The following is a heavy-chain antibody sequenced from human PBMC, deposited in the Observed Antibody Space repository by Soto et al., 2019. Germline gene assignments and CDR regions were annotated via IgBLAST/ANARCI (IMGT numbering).Heavy chain of an antibody. D-gene: IGHD3-10*01. J-gene: IGHJ4*02. CDR2: ISGGGDTT. CDR3: AKGRGGSGSLTPRVDF. V-gene: IGHV3-23*01. Sequence: EVQLLESGGGLVQPGGSLRLSCAASGFTFNNYAMTWVRQAPGKGLEWVSAISGGGDTTSYADSVKGRFTVSRDGSKNPLYRQMSSLRAEAPALYYCAKGRGGSGSLTPRVDFWGQGTLVTVSS. CDR1: GFTFNNYA.